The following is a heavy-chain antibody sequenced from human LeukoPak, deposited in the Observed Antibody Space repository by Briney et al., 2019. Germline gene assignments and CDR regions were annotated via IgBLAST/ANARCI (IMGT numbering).Heavy chain of an antibody. CDR1: GFTFSSYA. V-gene: IGHV3-23*01. J-gene: IGHJ1*01. Sequence: PGGSLRLSCAASGFTFSSYAMSWVRQAPGKGLEWVSAISGSGGSTYYADSVKGRFTISRDNSKNTLYRQMNSLRAEDTAVYYCATLRIGLWFGELLSYFQHWGQGTLVTVSS. CDR2: ISGSGGST. CDR3: ATLRIGLWFGELLSYFQH. D-gene: IGHD3-10*01.